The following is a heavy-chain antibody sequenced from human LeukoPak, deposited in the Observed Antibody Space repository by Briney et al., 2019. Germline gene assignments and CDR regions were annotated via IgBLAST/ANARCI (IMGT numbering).Heavy chain of an antibody. CDR1: GFTFSSYG. Sequence: PGGSLRLSCAAPGFTFSSYGMHWVRQAPGKGLXXXXXIRYDGSNKYYADSVKGRFTISRDNSKNTLYLQMNSLRAEDTAVYYCAKDFYGDYSGSCFDYWGQGTLVTVSS. CDR2: IRYDGSNK. J-gene: IGHJ4*02. CDR3: AKDFYGDYSGSCFDY. D-gene: IGHD4-17*01. V-gene: IGHV3-30*02.